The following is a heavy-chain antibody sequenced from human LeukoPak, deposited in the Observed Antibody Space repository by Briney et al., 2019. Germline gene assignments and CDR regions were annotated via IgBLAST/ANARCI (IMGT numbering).Heavy chain of an antibody. CDR3: ARLRDGYNYDY. Sequence: SETLSLTRTVSGGSISSSSYYWGWIRQPPGTGLEWIGSIYYSGSTYYNLSLKSRVTISVDTSKNQFSLKLSSVTAADTAVYYCARLRDGYNYDYWGQGTLVTVSS. J-gene: IGHJ4*02. V-gene: IGHV4-39*01. D-gene: IGHD5-24*01. CDR1: GGSISSSSYY. CDR2: IYYSGST.